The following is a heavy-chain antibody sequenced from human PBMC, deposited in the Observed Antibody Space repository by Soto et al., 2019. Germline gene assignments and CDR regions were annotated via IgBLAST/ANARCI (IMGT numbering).Heavy chain of an antibody. D-gene: IGHD3-22*01. CDR3: ARQEYYYDSSGNGGTEFDS. Sequence: QVQLVQSGGEVKKPGASVKVSCKASGYTFTMYGISWVRQAPGQGLEWMGWISAYNGNTDYAQKVQGRLTMTTDTTTSTVSMELRSLRSDDTAVYYCARQEYYYDSSGNGGTEFDSWGQGTLVTVSS. CDR1: GYTFTMYG. J-gene: IGHJ4*02. CDR2: ISAYNGNT. V-gene: IGHV1-18*01.